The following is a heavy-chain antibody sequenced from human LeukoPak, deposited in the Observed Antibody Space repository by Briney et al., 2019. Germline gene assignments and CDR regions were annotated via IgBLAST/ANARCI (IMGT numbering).Heavy chain of an antibody. CDR2: TYYSGST. V-gene: IGHV4-59*08. CDR1: GGSISSYY. CDR3: ARQTIDSSGWSSGIY. Sequence: SETLSLTCTVSGGSISSYYWSWIRQPPGKGLEWIGYTYYSGSTNYNPSLKSRVTISVDTSKNQFSLKLSSVTAADTAVYYCARQTIDSSGWSSGIYWGQGTLVTVSS. D-gene: IGHD6-19*01. J-gene: IGHJ4*02.